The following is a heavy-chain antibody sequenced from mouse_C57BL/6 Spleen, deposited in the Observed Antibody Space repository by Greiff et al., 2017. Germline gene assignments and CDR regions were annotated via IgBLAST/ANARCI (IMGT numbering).Heavy chain of an antibody. J-gene: IGHJ2*01. CDR1: GYAFSSYW. CDR3: ARSPYYYGSSRYYFDY. D-gene: IGHD1-1*01. CDR2: IYPGDGDT. Sequence: QVQLQQSGAELVKPGASVKISCKASGYAFSSYWMNWVKQRPGKGLEWIGQIYPGDGDTNYNGKFKGKATLTADKSSSTAYMQLSSLTSEDSAVYFWARSPYYYGSSRYYFDYWGQGTTLTVSS. V-gene: IGHV1-80*01.